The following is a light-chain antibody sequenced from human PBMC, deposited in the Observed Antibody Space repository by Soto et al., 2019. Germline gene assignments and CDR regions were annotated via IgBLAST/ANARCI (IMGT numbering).Light chain of an antibody. V-gene: IGKV3-11*01. CDR2: DAS. CDR1: QSVSNY. J-gene: IGKJ4*01. Sequence: EIVLTQSPATLSLSPGERATLSCRASQSVSNYLDWYQQKRGQAPRLLIYDASNWATGIPARFSGSGSGTDFTLTISSLEPEDFAVYYCQQRSNWEGLTFGGGTKVELK. CDR3: QQRSNWEGLT.